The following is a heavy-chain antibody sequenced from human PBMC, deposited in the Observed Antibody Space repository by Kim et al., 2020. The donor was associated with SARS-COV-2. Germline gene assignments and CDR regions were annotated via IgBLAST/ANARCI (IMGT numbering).Heavy chain of an antibody. Sequence: LKSRVAISVDTSKNQFSLKLSSVTAADTAVYYCARQGPPYCSGGSCYPVGWGQGTLVTVSS. J-gene: IGHJ4*02. CDR3: ARQGPPYCSGGSCYPVG. D-gene: IGHD2-15*01. V-gene: IGHV4-39*01.